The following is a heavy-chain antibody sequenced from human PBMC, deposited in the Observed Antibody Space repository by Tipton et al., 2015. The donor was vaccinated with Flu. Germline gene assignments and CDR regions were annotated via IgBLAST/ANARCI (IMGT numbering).Heavy chain of an antibody. CDR1: GGSISSYY. J-gene: IGHJ4*02. Sequence: TLSLTCTVSGGSISSYYWSWIRQPPGKGLEWIGYIYYSGSTNYNPSLKSRVTISVDTSKNQISLKLSSVTAADTAVYYCARDSPDWGFDYWGQGTLVTVSS. CDR2: IYYSGST. CDR3: ARDSPDWGFDY. V-gene: IGHV4-59*01. D-gene: IGHD3/OR15-3a*01.